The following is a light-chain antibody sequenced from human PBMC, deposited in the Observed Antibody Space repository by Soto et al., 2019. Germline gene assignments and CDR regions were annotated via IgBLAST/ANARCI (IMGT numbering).Light chain of an antibody. V-gene: IGLV2-14*03. J-gene: IGLJ3*02. CDR2: DVT. CDR3: PSYTTSSPYLV. Sequence: QSALTQPASVSGSPGQSITISCTGTSSDVGGYNYVSWYQHHPGKAPKLMIYDVTNRPSGVSNRFSGSKSGNTASLTISGLQAEEEADYYCPSYTTSSPYLVFGGGTKLTVL. CDR1: SSDVGGYNY.